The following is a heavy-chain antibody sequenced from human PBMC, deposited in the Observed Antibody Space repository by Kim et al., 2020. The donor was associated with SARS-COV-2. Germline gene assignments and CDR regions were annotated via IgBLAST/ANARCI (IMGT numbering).Heavy chain of an antibody. CDR2: IYTSGST. CDR1: GGSISSYY. Sequence: SETLSLTCTVSGGSISSYYWSWIRQPAGKGLEWIGRIYTSGSTNYNPSLKSRVTMSVDTSKNQFSLKLSSVPAADTAVYYCARTFSPYYYGSGTLYGMDVWGQGTTVTVSS. J-gene: IGHJ6*02. V-gene: IGHV4-4*07. CDR3: ARTFSPYYYGSGTLYGMDV. D-gene: IGHD3-10*01.